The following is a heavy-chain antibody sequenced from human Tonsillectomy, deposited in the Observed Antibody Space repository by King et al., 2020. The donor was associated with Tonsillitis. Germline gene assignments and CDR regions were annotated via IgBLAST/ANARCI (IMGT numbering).Heavy chain of an antibody. CDR3: ARAHSSGYWAYNYYMDV. D-gene: IGHD3-22*01. J-gene: IGHJ6*03. CDR1: GGSFSSYA. Sequence: VQLVESGAEVKKPGSSVKVSCKASGGSFSSYAISWVRQAPGQGLEWMGGIIPPFGTANYAQKFQGRVTITADESTSTASMELSSLRSEDTAVYYCARAHSSGYWAYNYYMDVWGKGTTVTVSS. V-gene: IGHV1-69*01. CDR2: IIPPFGTA.